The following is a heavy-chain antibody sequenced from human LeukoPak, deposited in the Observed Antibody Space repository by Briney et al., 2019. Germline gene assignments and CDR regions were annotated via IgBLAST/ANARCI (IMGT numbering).Heavy chain of an antibody. V-gene: IGHV3-7*03. Sequence: GGSLRLSCAGSGFSFSSYGMHWVRQAPGKGLEWMANIKQDGSEKYYVDSVKGRFTISRDNAKNSLYLQMNSLRAEDTAVYYCAARGYYYASSGYPYYFDYWGQGTLVTVSS. CDR2: IKQDGSEK. CDR3: AARGYYYASSGYPYYFDY. J-gene: IGHJ4*02. D-gene: IGHD3-22*01. CDR1: GFSFSSYG.